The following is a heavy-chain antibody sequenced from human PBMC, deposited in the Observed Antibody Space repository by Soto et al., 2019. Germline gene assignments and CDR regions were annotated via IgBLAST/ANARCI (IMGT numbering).Heavy chain of an antibody. Sequence: GGSLRLSCAASGFTFSSSSMNWVRQAPGKGLEWVSYISSSSSTIYYADSVKGRFTISRDNAKNSLYLQMNSLRAEDTAVYYCARVEIRYFDWSSSDYWGQGTLVTVSS. J-gene: IGHJ4*02. V-gene: IGHV3-48*01. CDR2: ISSSSSTI. CDR3: ARVEIRYFDWSSSDY. CDR1: GFTFSSSS. D-gene: IGHD3-9*01.